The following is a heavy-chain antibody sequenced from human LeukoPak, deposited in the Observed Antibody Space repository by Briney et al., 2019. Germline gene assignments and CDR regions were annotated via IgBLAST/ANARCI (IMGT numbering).Heavy chain of an antibody. D-gene: IGHD6-13*01. V-gene: IGHV1-2*06. CDR3: ARAGRAAGNDYYYGMDV. CDR2: INPNSGGT. CDR1: GYTFTGYY. J-gene: IGHJ6*02. Sequence: GASVKVSCKASGYTFTGYYMHWVRQAPGQGLEWMGRINPNSGGTNYAQKFQGRVTMTRDTSISTAYMELSRLRSDDTAVYYCARAGRAAGNDYYYGMDVWGQGTTVTVSS.